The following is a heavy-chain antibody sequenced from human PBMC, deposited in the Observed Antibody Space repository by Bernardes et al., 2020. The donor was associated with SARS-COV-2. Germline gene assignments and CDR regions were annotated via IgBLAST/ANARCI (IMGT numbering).Heavy chain of an antibody. CDR3: SRGGIVVVPAYYYYYGMDV. CDR1: GGSFSGYY. CDR2: INHSGST. J-gene: IGHJ6*02. Sequence: SETLSLTCAVYGGSFSGYYWSWIRQPPGKGLGWIGEINHSGSTNYNPSLKRRVTISVDTSKNQFSLKLSSVTAADTAVYYCSRGGIVVVPAYYYYYGMDVWGQGTTVTVSS. D-gene: IGHD2-2*01. V-gene: IGHV4-34*01.